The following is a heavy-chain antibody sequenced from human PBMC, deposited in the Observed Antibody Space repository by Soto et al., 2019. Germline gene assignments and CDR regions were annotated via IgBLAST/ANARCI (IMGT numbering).Heavy chain of an antibody. D-gene: IGHD2-2*01. CDR2: IYYSGST. V-gene: IGHV4-59*01. CDR3: ARAYQLAYDY. Sequence: SETLSLTCTVSGGSISSYYWSWIRQPPGKGLEWIGYIYYSGSTNYNPSLKSRVTISVDTSKNQFSLKLSSVTAADTAVYYCARAYQLAYDYWGQGTLVTVSS. CDR1: GGSISSYY. J-gene: IGHJ4*02.